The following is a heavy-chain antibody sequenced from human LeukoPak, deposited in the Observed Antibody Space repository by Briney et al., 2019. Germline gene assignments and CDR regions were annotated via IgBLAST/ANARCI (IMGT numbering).Heavy chain of an antibody. CDR2: IIPIFGTA. J-gene: IGHJ3*02. Sequence: SVKVSCKASGGTFSSYAISWVRQAPGQGLEWMGGIIPIFGTANYAQKFQGRVTITADESTSTAYLELSSLRSEDTAVYYCARDYCSSTSCRVGAFDIWGQGTMVTVSS. V-gene: IGHV1-69*01. D-gene: IGHD2-2*01. CDR3: ARDYCSSTSCRVGAFDI. CDR1: GGTFSSYA.